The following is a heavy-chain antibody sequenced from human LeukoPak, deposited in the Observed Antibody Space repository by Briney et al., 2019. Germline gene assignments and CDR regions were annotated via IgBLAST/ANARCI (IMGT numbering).Heavy chain of an antibody. V-gene: IGHV3-30*02. D-gene: IGHD2-2*01. CDR3: ARPVVPAALHYSFYYYMDV. Sequence: GGSLRLSCAASGFTFSSYGMHWVRQAPGKGLEWVAFIRYDGSNKYYADSVRGRFTISRDNSKNTLYLQMNSLRAEDTAVYYCARPVVPAALHYSFYYYMDVWGKGTTVTVSS. J-gene: IGHJ6*03. CDR1: GFTFSSYG. CDR2: IRYDGSNK.